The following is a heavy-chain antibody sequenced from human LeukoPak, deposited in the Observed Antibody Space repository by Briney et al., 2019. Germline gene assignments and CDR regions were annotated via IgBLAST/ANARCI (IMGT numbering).Heavy chain of an antibody. Sequence: GASVKVSCKASGYTFTGYYMHWVRQAPGQGLEWMGWINPNSGGTNYAQKFQGGVTMTRDTSISTAYMELSRLRSDDTAVYYCARDLNYGGNSFDYWGQGTLVTVSS. CDR3: ARDLNYGGNSFDY. CDR2: INPNSGGT. V-gene: IGHV1-2*02. CDR1: GYTFTGYY. D-gene: IGHD4-23*01. J-gene: IGHJ4*02.